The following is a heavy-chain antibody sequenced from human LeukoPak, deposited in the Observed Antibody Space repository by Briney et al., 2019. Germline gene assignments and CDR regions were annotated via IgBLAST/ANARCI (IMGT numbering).Heavy chain of an antibody. CDR3: ARADWVPAVVNWFDP. D-gene: IGHD2-2*01. J-gene: IGHJ5*02. CDR2: IYYTGST. CDR1: GGSISSYY. Sequence: MASETLSLTCSVSGGSISSYYWSWIRQPPGKGLEWIGYIYYTGSTNYNPSLKSRVTISVDTSKNQFSLKLSSVTAADTAVYYCARADWVPAVVNWFDPWGQGTLVTVSS. V-gene: IGHV4-59*12.